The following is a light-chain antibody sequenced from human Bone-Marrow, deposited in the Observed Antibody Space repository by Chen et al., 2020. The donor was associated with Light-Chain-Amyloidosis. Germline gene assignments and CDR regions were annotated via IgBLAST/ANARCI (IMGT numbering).Light chain of an antibody. CDR2: DVS. Sequence: EILLTQSPATLSLSPGERATLSCRASQTVGSFFAWYQQKPGQAPRLVIYDVSKRASGIPARFSGGESGTDFTLTTSSLEPEDFAVYYWQQRSNWPPMYTFGQGTKLEIK. J-gene: IGKJ2*01. CDR1: QTVGSF. V-gene: IGKV3-11*01. CDR3: QQRSNWPPMYT.